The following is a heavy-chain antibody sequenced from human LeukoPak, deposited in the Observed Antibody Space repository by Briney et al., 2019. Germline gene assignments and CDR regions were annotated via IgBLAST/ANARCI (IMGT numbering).Heavy chain of an antibody. V-gene: IGHV3-30*02. CDR3: AKEEAHLRYLDY. CDR1: GFTFGSYG. J-gene: IGHJ4*02. CDR2: IRYDGSNK. Sequence: GGSLRLSCAASGFTFGSYGMHWVRQAPGKGLEWVAFIRYDGSNKYYADSVKGRFTISRDNSKNTLYLQMNSLRAEGTAVYYCAKEEAHLRYLDYWGQGTLVTVSS. D-gene: IGHD3-16*01.